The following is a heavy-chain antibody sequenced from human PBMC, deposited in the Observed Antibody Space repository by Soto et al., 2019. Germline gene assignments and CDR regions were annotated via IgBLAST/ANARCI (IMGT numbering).Heavy chain of an antibody. Sequence: QVQLVESGGGVVQPGRSLRLSCAASGFNFNNYGMHWVRQAPGKGLEWVAVIWNDGNGYYYANSVKGRFTISRDNSKNALFLHMSSLQAEDTAVYYCARRQISPPTRGAASARGGMDVWGQGTTVTVSS. V-gene: IGHV3-33*01. CDR2: IWNDGNGY. CDR1: GFNFNNYG. D-gene: IGHD6-13*01. J-gene: IGHJ6*02. CDR3: ARRQISPPTRGAASARGGMDV.